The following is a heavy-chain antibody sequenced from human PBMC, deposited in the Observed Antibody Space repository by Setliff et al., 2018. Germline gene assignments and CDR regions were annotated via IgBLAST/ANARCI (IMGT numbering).Heavy chain of an antibody. CDR1: VGPFSVYS. J-gene: IGHJ3*01. Sequence: PSETLSLTCAVYVGPFSVYSWSWIRQPPGKGLEWIGEINHSGSTNYSPSLKSRVTISADTSKNQFSLKLRSVTAADTAVYYCARVRVGATDFAFDVWGQGTMVTVSS. V-gene: IGHV4-34*01. D-gene: IGHD1-26*01. CDR3: ARVRVGATDFAFDV. CDR2: INHSGST.